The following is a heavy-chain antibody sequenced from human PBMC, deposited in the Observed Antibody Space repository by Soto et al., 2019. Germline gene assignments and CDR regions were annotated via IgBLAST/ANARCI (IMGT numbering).Heavy chain of an antibody. J-gene: IGHJ6*02. V-gene: IGHV3-11*01. D-gene: IGHD3-16*01. CDR1: TFTFSDYY. Sequence: GGSLRLSCAASTFTFSDYYMSWIRQAPGKGLEWVPYISGGGTSIYYADSVKGRFSVSRDNAKTSLYLQMNSLRAEDTAVYYCAKLGSLGHPYYYGMDVWGPGTTVTVSS. CDR3: AKLGSLGHPYYYGMDV. CDR2: ISGGGTSI.